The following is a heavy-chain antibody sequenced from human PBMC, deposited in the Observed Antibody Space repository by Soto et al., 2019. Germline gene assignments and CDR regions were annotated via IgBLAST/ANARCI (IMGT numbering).Heavy chain of an antibody. V-gene: IGHV1-69*13. CDR3: ARVYRPYGSGSYYNT. CDR1: GGTFSSYA. CDR2: IIPIFGTA. D-gene: IGHD3-10*01. Sequence: SVKVSCKASGGTFSSYAISWVRQAPGQGLEWMGGIIPIFGTANYAQKFQGRVTITADESTSTAYMELSSLRSEDTAVYYCARVYRPYGSGSYYNTWGQGTLVTVSS. J-gene: IGHJ5*02.